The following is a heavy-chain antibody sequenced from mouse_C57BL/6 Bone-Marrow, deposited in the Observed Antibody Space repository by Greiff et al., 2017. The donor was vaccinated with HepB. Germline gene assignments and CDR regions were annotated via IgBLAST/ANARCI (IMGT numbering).Heavy chain of an antibody. D-gene: IGHD2-1*01. Sequence: EVKLQESGPGLVKPSQTVFLTCTVTGISITTGNYRWSWIRQFPGNKLEWIGYIYYSGTITYNPSLTSRTTITRDTPKNQFFLEMNSLTAEDTATYYCARYGKYYAMDYWGQGTSVTVSS. J-gene: IGHJ4*01. CDR3: ARYGKYYAMDY. CDR2: IYYSGTI. V-gene: IGHV3-5*01. CDR1: GISITTGNYR.